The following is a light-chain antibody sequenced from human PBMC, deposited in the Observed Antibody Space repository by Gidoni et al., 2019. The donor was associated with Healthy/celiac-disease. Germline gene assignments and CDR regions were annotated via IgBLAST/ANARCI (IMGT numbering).Light chain of an antibody. CDR1: SSAVGGYNY. Sequence: QSALTQPASVSGSPGQSITISCTGTSSAVGGYNYVSWYQQHPGKAPKLMIYEVSNRPSGVSNRFSGSKSGNTASLTISGLQAEDEADYYCSSYTSSSTYVFGTGTTVTVL. CDR2: EVS. J-gene: IGLJ1*01. V-gene: IGLV2-14*01. CDR3: SSYTSSSTYV.